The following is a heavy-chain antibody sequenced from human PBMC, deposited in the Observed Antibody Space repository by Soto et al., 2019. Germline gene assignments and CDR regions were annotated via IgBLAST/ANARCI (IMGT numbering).Heavy chain of an antibody. D-gene: IGHD3-3*01. J-gene: IGHJ5*02. V-gene: IGHV1-46*01. CDR2: INPHGGST. CDR1: GFTFSNYG. Sequence: ASVKVSCKASGFTFSNYGLNWVRQAPGQGLEWMGVINPHGGSTKYAQKFQGRITMTRDTSRSTVYMELSSLRSDDTAIYYCARSSGGNFGIIIEGSNWFDPWGQGTLVTVSS. CDR3: ARSSGGNFGIIIEGSNWFDP.